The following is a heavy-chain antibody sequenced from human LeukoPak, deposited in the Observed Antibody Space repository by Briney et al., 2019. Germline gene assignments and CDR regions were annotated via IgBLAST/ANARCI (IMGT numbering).Heavy chain of an antibody. J-gene: IGHJ4*02. D-gene: IGHD3-22*01. CDR3: ARDFSDDSSGYYGELDY. Sequence: GGSLRLSCEASGFTFTTYSMTWVRQAPGKGLEWVSYISSSSSTIYYADSVKGRFTISRDNAKNSLYLQMNSLRAEDTAVYYCARDFSDDSSGYYGELDYWGQGTLVTVSS. V-gene: IGHV3-48*01. CDR1: GFTFTTYS. CDR2: ISSSSSTI.